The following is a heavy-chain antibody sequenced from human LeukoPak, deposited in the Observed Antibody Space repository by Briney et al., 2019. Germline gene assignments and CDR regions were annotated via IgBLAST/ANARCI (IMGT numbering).Heavy chain of an antibody. Sequence: ASVNLCFKISGYSLSDLSIHWVREAPGEGLEWMGGFDSENNKMVYSQKFQGRVTMTEDTSADTAYMELTSLRSEDTAVYFCATDRVYRSSGRSWGFFNSWGHGTLVIVSS. CDR1: GYSLSDLS. CDR3: ATDRVYRSSGRSWGFFNS. CDR2: FDSENNKM. V-gene: IGHV1-24*01. J-gene: IGHJ4*01. D-gene: IGHD6-13*01.